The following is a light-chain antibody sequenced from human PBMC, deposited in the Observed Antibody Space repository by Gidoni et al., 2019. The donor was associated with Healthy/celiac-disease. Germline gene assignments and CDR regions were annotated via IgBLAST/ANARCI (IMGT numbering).Light chain of an antibody. CDR2: EGS. Sequence: QSALTPPSSVSGSPGQSITLSCTGTSSDVGSYNLVAWYQQHTGTAPKLRIYEGSKRPSGVANGFSGAKSGNTAFLRISGLEAEDDADYYCGSYAGSSVVFGGGTKLTVL. CDR1: SSDVGSYNL. CDR3: GSYAGSSVV. J-gene: IGLJ2*01. V-gene: IGLV2-23*01.